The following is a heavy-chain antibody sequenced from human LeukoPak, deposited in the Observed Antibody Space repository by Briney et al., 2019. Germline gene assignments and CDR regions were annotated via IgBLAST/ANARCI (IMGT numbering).Heavy chain of an antibody. CDR1: GYTFINFY. V-gene: IGHV1-2*02. J-gene: IGHJ4*02. Sequence: ASVRVSCKDPGYTFINFYMNWVRQAPGQGLEGMGWINPNNGNTHYAQKFQGRVAMTRDTSINTVYLDLTSLTSDDTAVYYCARPQGEGDWGQGTLVTVSS. CDR3: ARPQGEGD. CDR2: INPNNGNT. D-gene: IGHD3-10*01.